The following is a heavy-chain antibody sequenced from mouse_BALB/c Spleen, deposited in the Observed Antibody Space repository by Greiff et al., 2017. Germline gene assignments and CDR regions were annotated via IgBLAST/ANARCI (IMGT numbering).Heavy chain of an antibody. Sequence: EVQLQQSGPSLVKPSQTLSLTCSVTGDSITSCYWNWIRKFPGNNLEYMGYISYSGSTYYNPSLKSRISITRDTSKNQYYLQLNSVTTEDTATYYCARYLRGYAMDYWGQGTSVTVSS. CDR2: ISYSGST. J-gene: IGHJ4*01. CDR3: ARYLRGYAMDY. D-gene: IGHD1-1*01. CDR1: GDSITSCY. V-gene: IGHV3-8*02.